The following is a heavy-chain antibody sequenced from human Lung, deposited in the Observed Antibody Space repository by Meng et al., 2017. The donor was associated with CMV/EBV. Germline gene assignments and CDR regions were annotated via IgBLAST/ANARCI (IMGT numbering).Heavy chain of an antibody. CDR1: GFTFSTFA. Sequence: SCAASGFTFSTFAMSWVRQAPGKGLQWVSVIYSGDDSTYYADSMKGRFTISRDNSKNMLYLQMNSLRAEDSAVYFCAKGKWGGYYYYYGMDVWGRGTTVTVSS. CDR3: AKGKWGGYYYYYGMDV. V-gene: IGHV3-23*03. CDR2: IYSGDDST. J-gene: IGHJ6*02. D-gene: IGHD1-26*01.